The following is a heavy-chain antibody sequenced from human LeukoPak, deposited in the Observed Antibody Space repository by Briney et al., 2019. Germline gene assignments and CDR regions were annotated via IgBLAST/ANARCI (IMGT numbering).Heavy chain of an antibody. J-gene: IGHJ4*02. V-gene: IGHV4-61*05. CDR3: ARSDGYSALFFDY. Sequence: SETLSLTCTVSGGSISSSSYYWGWIRQPPGKGLEWIGYIYYSGSTNYNPSLKSRVTISVDTSKNQFSLKLSSVTAADTAVYYCARSDGYSALFFDYWGQGTLVTVSS. CDR2: IYYSGST. D-gene: IGHD5-18*01. CDR1: GGSISSSSYY.